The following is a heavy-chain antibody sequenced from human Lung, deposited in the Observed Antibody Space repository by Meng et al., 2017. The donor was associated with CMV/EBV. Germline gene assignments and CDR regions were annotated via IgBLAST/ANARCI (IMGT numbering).Heavy chain of an antibody. Sequence: ASXXVSXKASGYTFSNYDIIWVRRASGQGLEWVGWMNPNRGNTAYAQKFQGRVTMTRDTSTSIAYMELSSLRSGDTAVYYCARGQVQCSTINCHDYRFSGMDVXGQGXTVTVSS. CDR1: GYTFSNYD. CDR3: ARGQVQCSTINCHDYRFSGMDV. V-gene: IGHV1-8*01. D-gene: IGHD2/OR15-2a*01. J-gene: IGHJ6*02. CDR2: MNPNRGNT.